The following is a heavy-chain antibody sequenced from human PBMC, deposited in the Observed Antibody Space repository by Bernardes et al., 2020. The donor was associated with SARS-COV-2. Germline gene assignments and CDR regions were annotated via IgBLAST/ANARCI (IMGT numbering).Heavy chain of an antibody. V-gene: IGHV3-7*01. D-gene: IGHD3-10*01. CDR3: ARSKAGGY. Sequence: SLRLSCLASGFNFSAYWMTWVRQRPGRGLEWVGNIDQDGSERHYAESVKGRFTISRDNSQKSVFLQMDRLRGDDTAVYYCARSKAGGYWGQGTLVTVSS. CDR1: GFNFSAYW. CDR2: IDQDGSER. J-gene: IGHJ4*02.